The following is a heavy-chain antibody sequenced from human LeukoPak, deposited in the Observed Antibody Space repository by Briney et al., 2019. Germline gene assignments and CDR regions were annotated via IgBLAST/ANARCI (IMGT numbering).Heavy chain of an antibody. CDR3: ARDDSTGYRDWFDP. CDR1: SGSITSYY. Sequence: SETLSLTCTVSSGSITSYYWSWIRQPAGKGLEWIGRIYSSGTTNYNPSLKSRVTMSVDTSKNQFSLKLSSVTAADTAVYYCARDDSTGYRDWFDPWGQGTLVTVSS. CDR2: IYSSGTT. D-gene: IGHD6-19*01. J-gene: IGHJ5*02. V-gene: IGHV4-4*07.